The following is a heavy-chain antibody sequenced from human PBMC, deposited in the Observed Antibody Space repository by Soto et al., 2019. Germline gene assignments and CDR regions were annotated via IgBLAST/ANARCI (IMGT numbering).Heavy chain of an antibody. V-gene: IGHV4-4*02. J-gene: IGHJ4*02. CDR2: TRNSGGA. D-gene: IGHD6-19*01. CDR1: SGSVFSSNW. CDR3: TSHLVMAGTRGFDH. Sequence: QVQLQESGPGLVKPSGTLSLTCAVSSGSVFSSNWWSWVRLPPGKGLEWIGETRNSGGANYNPSLKRRFTITVDRSRNHIFLELSSVTAADTAVYYCTSHLVMAGTRGFDHWGLGTLVTVSS.